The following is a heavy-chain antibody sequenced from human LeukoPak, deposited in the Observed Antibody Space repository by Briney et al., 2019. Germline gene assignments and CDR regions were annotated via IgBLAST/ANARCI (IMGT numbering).Heavy chain of an antibody. CDR1: GYTFTSYG. V-gene: IGHV1-18*01. CDR2: ISTYNANT. D-gene: IGHD1-20*01. Sequence: ASVKVSCKASGYTFTSYGISWVGQAPGQGLEWMGWISTYNANTKYAQNLQGRVTMTTDTSTSTAYMELRGLRSDDTAVYYCARDHNWNPLVYWGQGTLVTVSS. J-gene: IGHJ4*02. CDR3: ARDHNWNPLVY.